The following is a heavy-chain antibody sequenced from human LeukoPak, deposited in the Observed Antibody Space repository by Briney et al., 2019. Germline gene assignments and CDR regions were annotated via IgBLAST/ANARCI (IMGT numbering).Heavy chain of an antibody. D-gene: IGHD2-15*01. CDR2: ISGSGSST. J-gene: IGHJ4*02. Sequence: GGSLRLSCAASGFTFRDYGMGWVRQAPGKGLEWVSGISGSGSSTYYADSVKGRFIISRDNSKNTLYLQMNSLRAEDTAVYYCAKFALRYCSGGSCHPFDYWGQGTLVTVSS. V-gene: IGHV3-23*01. CDR3: AKFALRYCSGGSCHPFDY. CDR1: GFTFRDYG.